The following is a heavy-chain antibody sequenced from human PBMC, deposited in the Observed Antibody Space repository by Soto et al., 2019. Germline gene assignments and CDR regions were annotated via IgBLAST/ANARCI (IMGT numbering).Heavy chain of an antibody. CDR2: ISGSGGST. CDR3: AKGKLKYSSSWYGDY. J-gene: IGHJ4*02. CDR1: GFTFSSYA. Sequence: GGSLRLSCAASGFTFSSYAMSWVRQAPGKGLEWVSAISGSGGSTYYADSVKGRFTISRDNSKNTLYLQMNSLRAEDTAVYYCAKGKLKYSSSWYGDYWGQGTLVTVSS. V-gene: IGHV3-23*01. D-gene: IGHD6-13*01.